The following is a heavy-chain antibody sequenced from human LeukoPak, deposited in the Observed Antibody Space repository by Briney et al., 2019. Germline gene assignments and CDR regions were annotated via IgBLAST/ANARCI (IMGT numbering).Heavy chain of an antibody. V-gene: IGHV1-2*02. J-gene: IGHJ4*02. CDR1: GYVFIAYA. Sequence: ASVKVSCKTSGYVFIAYAIHWVRQAPGQGLEWMGWINPNSGGTNYAQKSQGRVIMTRDTSTRTVYMELSRLTSDDTAVYYCARDPLVGTTTEFDYWGQGTLVTVSS. CDR2: INPNSGGT. CDR3: ARDPLVGTTTEFDY. D-gene: IGHD1-26*01.